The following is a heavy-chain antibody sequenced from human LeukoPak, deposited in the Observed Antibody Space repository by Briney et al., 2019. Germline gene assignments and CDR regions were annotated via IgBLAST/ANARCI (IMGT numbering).Heavy chain of an antibody. CDR2: IYYSGST. V-gene: IGHV4-59*01. CDR1: GGSLSSYY. CDR3: ARAPAGPPYYYMNV. Sequence: PSETLSLTCTVSGGSLSSYYWSWIRQPPGKGLEWIGYIYYSGSTNYNPSLKSRVTISLDTSKSQFSLNLSSVTAADTAVYYCARAPAGPPYYYMNVWGKGTTVTVSS. J-gene: IGHJ6*03.